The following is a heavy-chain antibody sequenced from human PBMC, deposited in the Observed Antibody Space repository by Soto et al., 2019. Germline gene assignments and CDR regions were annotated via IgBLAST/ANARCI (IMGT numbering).Heavy chain of an antibody. D-gene: IGHD5-18*01. CDR2: INPNSGGT. CDR3: ARTDTAMATPYYRMDV. Sequence: GASVKVSCKASGYTFTDYYMHWVRQAPGQGLEWMGWINPNSGGTNYAQKFQGRVTMTRDTSISTAYMELSRLRSDDTAIYYCARTDTAMATPYYRMDVWGQGTTVTVSS. CDR1: GYTFTDYY. V-gene: IGHV1-2*02. J-gene: IGHJ6*02.